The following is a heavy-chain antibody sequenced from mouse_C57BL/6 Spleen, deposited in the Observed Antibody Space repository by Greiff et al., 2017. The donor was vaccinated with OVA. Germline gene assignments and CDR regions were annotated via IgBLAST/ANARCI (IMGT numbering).Heavy chain of an antibody. CDR1: GYTFTSYW. J-gene: IGHJ2*01. CDR2: IHPNSGGT. D-gene: IGHD2-1*01. V-gene: IGHV1-64*01. Sequence: QVQLQQPGAELVKPGASVKLSCKASGYTFTSYWMHWVKQRPGQGLEWIGMIHPNSGGTNYNEKFKSKATLTVDKSSSTAYMQLSSLTSEDSAVYYYARENGNYVDYWGQGTTLTVSS. CDR3: ARENGNYVDY.